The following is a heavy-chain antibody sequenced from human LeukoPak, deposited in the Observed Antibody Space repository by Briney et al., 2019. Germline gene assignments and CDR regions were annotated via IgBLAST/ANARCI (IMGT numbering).Heavy chain of an antibody. CDR3: TVDTTTDSQYY. V-gene: IGHV3-15*01. J-gene: IGHJ4*02. D-gene: IGHD1-14*01. CDR1: GLTFSHAW. Sequence: GGSLRLSCAGSGLTFSHAWMSWVRQGPGKGLEWVGRIKSKTDGGTTDYAAPVKGRFTISRDDSENTLYLQMNSLKTEDTAVYYCTVDTTTDSQYYWGQGTLVTVSS. CDR2: IKSKTDGGTT.